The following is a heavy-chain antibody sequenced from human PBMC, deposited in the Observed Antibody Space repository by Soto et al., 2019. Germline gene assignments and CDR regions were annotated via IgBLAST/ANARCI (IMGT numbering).Heavy chain of an antibody. J-gene: IGHJ4*02. CDR3: ARGRYGDY. CDR2: ISAHNGNT. D-gene: IGHD1-1*01. V-gene: IGHV1-18*01. Sequence: QVHLVQSGAEVKQPGALVKVSCQASGYAFTTYGITWVRQAPGQGLEWMGWISAHNGNTNYAQKLQGRVTVTRDTSTSTAYMELRSLRSDDTAVYYCARGRYGDYWGQGALVTVSS. CDR1: GYAFTTYG.